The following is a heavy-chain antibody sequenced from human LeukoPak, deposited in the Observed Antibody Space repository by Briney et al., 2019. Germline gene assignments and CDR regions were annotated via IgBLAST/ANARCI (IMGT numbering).Heavy chain of an antibody. CDR2: FDPEDGET. D-gene: IGHD3-3*01. V-gene: IGHV1-24*01. Sequence: ASVKVSCEVSGYTLTELSMHWVRQAPGKGLEWVARFDPEDGETIYAQKFQGRVTMTEDTSTDTAYMELSSLRSEDTPVSYYATDVNSRFLEWLPQSPYQAVWGQGTTVTVSS. J-gene: IGHJ6*02. CDR3: ATDVNSRFLEWLPQSPYQAV. CDR1: GYTLTELS.